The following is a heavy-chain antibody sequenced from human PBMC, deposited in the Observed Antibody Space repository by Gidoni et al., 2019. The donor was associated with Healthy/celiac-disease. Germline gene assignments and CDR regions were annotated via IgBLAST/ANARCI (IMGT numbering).Heavy chain of an antibody. V-gene: IGHV4-39*01. Sequence: QLQLQESGPGLVKPSETLSLTCTVSGGSISSSSYYWGWIRQPPGKGLEWIGSIYYSGSTYYNPSLKSRVTISVDTSKNQFSLKLSSVTAADTAVYYCAGLITMVRGVIPDYWGQGTLVTVSS. CDR1: GGSISSSSYY. J-gene: IGHJ4*02. D-gene: IGHD3-10*01. CDR3: AGLITMVRGVIPDY. CDR2: IYYSGST.